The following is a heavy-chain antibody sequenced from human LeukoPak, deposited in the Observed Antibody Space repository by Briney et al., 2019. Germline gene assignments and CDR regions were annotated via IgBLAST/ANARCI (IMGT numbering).Heavy chain of an antibody. CDR1: GYTLTELS. CDR2: INPNSGGT. J-gene: IGHJ4*02. V-gene: IGHV1-2*02. CDR3: ARDWGASEFGGDFDY. Sequence: GASVKVSCKVSGYTLTELSMHWVRQAPGQGLEWMGWINPNSGGTNYAQKFQGRVTMTRDTSISTAYMELSRLRSDDTAVYYCARDWGASEFGGDFDYWGQGTLVTVSS. D-gene: IGHD1-26*01.